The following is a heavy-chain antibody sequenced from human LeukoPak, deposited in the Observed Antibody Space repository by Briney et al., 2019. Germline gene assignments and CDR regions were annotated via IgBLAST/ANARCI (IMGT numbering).Heavy chain of an antibody. CDR3: ARDRSGSYPNWFDP. V-gene: IGHV3-23*01. D-gene: IGHD3-10*01. Sequence: GGSLRLSCAASGFTFSNYGMSWVRQAPGKGLEWVSAITGNGANTFYADSVKGRFTISRDNSKNTMYLQMNSLRAEDTALYYCARDRSGSYPNWFDPRGQGTLVTVSS. CDR1: GFTFSNYG. J-gene: IGHJ5*02. CDR2: ITGNGANT.